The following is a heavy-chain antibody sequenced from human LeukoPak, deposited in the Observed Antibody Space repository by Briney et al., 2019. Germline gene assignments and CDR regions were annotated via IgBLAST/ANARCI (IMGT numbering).Heavy chain of an antibody. J-gene: IGHJ6*03. V-gene: IGHV3-23*01. D-gene: IGHD3-3*01. Sequence: GGSLRLSCAASGFTFSSYAMSWVRQAPGKGLEWVSAISGSGGSTYYADSVKGRFTISRDNSKNTLYLQMNSLRAEDTAVYYCAKGERITIFGVAPRYMDVWGKGTTVTVSS. CDR1: GFTFSSYA. CDR3: AKGERITIFGVAPRYMDV. CDR2: ISGSGGST.